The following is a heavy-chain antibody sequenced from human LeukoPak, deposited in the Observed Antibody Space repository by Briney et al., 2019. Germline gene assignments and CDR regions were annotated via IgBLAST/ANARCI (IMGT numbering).Heavy chain of an antibody. J-gene: IGHJ6*02. CDR2: ISSNGGRT. CDR3: AREDVTIFGVVTSPYYYYGMDV. Sequence: GGSLRLSCAASGFTFSSYAMHWVRQAPGKGLEYVSAISSNGGRTYYANSVKGRFTISRDNSKNTLYLQMGSLRAEDMAVYYCAREDVTIFGVVTSPYYYYGMDVWGQGATVTVSS. V-gene: IGHV3-64*01. D-gene: IGHD3-3*01. CDR1: GFTFSSYA.